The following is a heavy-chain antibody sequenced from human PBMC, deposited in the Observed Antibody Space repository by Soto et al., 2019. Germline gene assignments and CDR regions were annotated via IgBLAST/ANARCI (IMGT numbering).Heavy chain of an antibody. Sequence: EVQLVESGGGLVKPGGSLRLSCAASGFTFSNAWMSWVRQAPGTGLEWVGRIKSKTDGGTTDYAAPVKGRFTITRDDTKHTPYLQMNSLETKYRAVYSCTTDGDRYGYAYYYYYYVDDWGKGTSVTVSS. CDR3: TTDGDRYGYAYYYYYYVDD. CDR1: GFTFSNAW. V-gene: IGHV3-15*01. D-gene: IGHD5-18*01. CDR2: IKSKTDGGTT. J-gene: IGHJ6*03.